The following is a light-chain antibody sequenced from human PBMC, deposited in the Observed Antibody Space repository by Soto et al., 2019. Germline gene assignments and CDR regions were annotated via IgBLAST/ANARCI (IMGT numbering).Light chain of an antibody. J-gene: IGKJ1*01. V-gene: IGKV1-39*01. CDR3: QQSYSTPQT. CDR2: TTS. CDR1: QSISSY. Sequence: DIQMTQSPSSLSASVGDRVTITCRASQSISSYLNWYQQKPGKAPNLLIYTTSSLQSGVPSRFSGSGSGTDFTLTINSLQPEEFATYYCQQSYSTPQTFGQGTKVEIK.